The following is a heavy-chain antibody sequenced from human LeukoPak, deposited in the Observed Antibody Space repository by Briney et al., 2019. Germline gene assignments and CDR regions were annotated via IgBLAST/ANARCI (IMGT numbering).Heavy chain of an antibody. CDR2: IIPIFGTA. V-gene: IGHV1-69*06. D-gene: IGHD3-22*01. Sequence: ASVKVSCKASGGTFSSYAISWVRQAPGQGLEWMGGIIPIFGTANYAQKFQGRVTITADKSTSTAYMELSRLRSDDTAVYYCARDRRVYYYDSSGHTRNMDVWGKGTTVTVSS. J-gene: IGHJ6*03. CDR3: ARDRRVYYYDSSGHTRNMDV. CDR1: GGTFSSYA.